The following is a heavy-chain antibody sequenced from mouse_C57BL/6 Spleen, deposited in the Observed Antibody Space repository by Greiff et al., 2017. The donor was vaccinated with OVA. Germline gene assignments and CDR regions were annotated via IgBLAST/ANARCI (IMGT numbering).Heavy chain of an antibody. CDR1: GFTFSSYG. D-gene: IGHD1-1*02. CDR2: ISSGGSYT. V-gene: IGHV5-6*01. CDR3: ARRGLLFYAMDY. Sequence: EVQVVESGGDLVKPGGSLKLSCAASGFTFSSYGMSWVRQTPDKRLEWVATISSGGSYTYYPDSVKGRFTISRDNAKNTLYLQMSSLKSEDTAMYYCARRGLLFYAMDYWGQGTSVTVSS. J-gene: IGHJ4*01.